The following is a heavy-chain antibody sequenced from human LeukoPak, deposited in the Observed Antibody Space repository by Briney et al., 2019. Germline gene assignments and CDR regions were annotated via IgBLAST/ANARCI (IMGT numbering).Heavy chain of an antibody. J-gene: IGHJ4*02. D-gene: IGHD6-19*01. CDR1: GGSVSSYY. CDR2: GHYSGST. Sequence: SETLSLTCTVSGGSVSSYYWSWIRQPPGTGLEWIGDGHYSGSTNYNPSLKSRVTISADRSKNQFSLKLSSVTAADTAIYSCARDGSGGGWHAGHQWAEEPRVSVSS. CDR3: ARDGSGGGWHAGHQ. V-gene: IGHV4-59*02.